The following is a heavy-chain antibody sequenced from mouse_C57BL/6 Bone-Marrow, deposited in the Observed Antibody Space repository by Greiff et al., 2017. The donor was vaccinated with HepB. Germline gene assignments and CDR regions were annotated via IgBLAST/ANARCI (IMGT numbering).Heavy chain of an antibody. CDR1: GYTFTDYE. V-gene: IGHV1-15*01. D-gene: IGHD2-3*01. Sequence: VQLQQSGAELVRPGASVTLSCKASGYTFTDYEMHWVKQTPVHGLEWIGAIAPETGGTAYNQKFKGKAILTADKSSSTAYMELRSLTSEDSAVYYCTRELVTLLDYWGQGTTLTVSS. J-gene: IGHJ2*01. CDR2: IAPETGGT. CDR3: TRELVTLLDY.